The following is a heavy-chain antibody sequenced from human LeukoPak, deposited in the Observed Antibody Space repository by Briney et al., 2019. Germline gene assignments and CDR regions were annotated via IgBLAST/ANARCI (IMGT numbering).Heavy chain of an antibody. CDR3: ARDRRYYYDSSGYYGGVSIDY. V-gene: IGHV4-39*07. CDR2: IYYSGST. Sequence: SETLSLTCTVSGGSISSSSYYWGWIRQPPGKGLEWIGSIYYSGSTYYNPSLKSRVTISVDTSKNQFSLKLSSVTAADTAVYYCARDRRYYYDSSGYYGGVSIDYWGQGTLVTVSS. CDR1: GGSISSSSYY. D-gene: IGHD3-22*01. J-gene: IGHJ4*02.